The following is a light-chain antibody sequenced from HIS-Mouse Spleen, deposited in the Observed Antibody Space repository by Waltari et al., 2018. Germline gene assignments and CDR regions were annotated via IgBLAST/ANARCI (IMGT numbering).Light chain of an antibody. CDR3: CSYAGSSTWV. V-gene: IGLV2-23*01. CDR1: SSDVGSYNL. CDR2: EGS. Sequence: QSALTQPASVSGSPGQSITIPCTGTSSDVGSYNLVSWYQQHPGKAPKLMIYEGSKRPSGVPNRFSGSKSGNTASLTISGLQAEDEADYYCCSYAGSSTWVFGGGTKLTVL. J-gene: IGLJ3*02.